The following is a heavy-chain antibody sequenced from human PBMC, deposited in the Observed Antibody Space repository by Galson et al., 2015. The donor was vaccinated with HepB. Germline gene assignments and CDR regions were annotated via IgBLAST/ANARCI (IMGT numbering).Heavy chain of an antibody. D-gene: IGHD2-2*01. V-gene: IGHV5-51*01. CDR1: GYSFSDYR. Sequence: QSGAEVKKPGESLKISCKGSGYSFSDYRIVWVRQMPGEAPERMGVIYPADSEISYSVSFQGHVPISADKSTDTAYLHLHSLKAADTAMYYCARQVRCSSTVCDSDYWGQGTLITVSS. J-gene: IGHJ4*02. CDR2: IYPADSEI. CDR3: ARQVRCSSTVCDSDY.